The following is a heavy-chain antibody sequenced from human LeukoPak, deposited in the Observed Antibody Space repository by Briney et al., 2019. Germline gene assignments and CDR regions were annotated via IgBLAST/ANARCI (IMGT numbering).Heavy chain of an antibody. D-gene: IGHD3-22*01. CDR2: ISGSGGST. V-gene: IGHV3-23*01. Sequence: GGSLRLSCAASGFTFSSYAMSWVRQAPGKGLEWVSAISGSGGSTYYADSVKGRFTISRDNSKNTLYLQMNSLRAEDTAVYYCAKDSYYDSSGYYYIYYFDYWGRGTLVTVSS. CDR1: GFTFSSYA. J-gene: IGHJ4*02. CDR3: AKDSYYDSSGYYYIYYFDY.